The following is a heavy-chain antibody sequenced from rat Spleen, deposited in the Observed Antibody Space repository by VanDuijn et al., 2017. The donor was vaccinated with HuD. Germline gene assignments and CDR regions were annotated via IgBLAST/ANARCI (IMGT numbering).Heavy chain of an antibody. CDR2: ITYDGSTT. CDR3: VRHGYTRYYFDY. D-gene: IGHD1-9*01. V-gene: IGHV5-29*01. CDR1: GFTFSSHG. Sequence: EVQLVESGGGLVQPGRSLKLSCVASGFTFSSHGMAWVRQAPTKGLEWVTTITYDGSTTHYRDSVKGRFTISRHNAKSTLYLQMDSLRSEDTATYYCVRHGYTRYYFDYWGQGVMVTVSS. J-gene: IGHJ2*01.